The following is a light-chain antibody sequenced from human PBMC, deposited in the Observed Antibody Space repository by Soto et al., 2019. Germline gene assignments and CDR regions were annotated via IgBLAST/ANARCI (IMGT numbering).Light chain of an antibody. CDR3: QSYDNTLKGCV. Sequence: QSVLTQPTSVSGAPGQRVIISCTGGSSNIGADYEVHWYQQLPGTAPKLLIYGNTNRPSGVPDRFSGSKSGSSASLAITGLQAEDEAEYYCQSYDNTLKGCVFGSGTKLTVL. J-gene: IGLJ1*01. V-gene: IGLV1-40*01. CDR1: SSNIGADYE. CDR2: GNT.